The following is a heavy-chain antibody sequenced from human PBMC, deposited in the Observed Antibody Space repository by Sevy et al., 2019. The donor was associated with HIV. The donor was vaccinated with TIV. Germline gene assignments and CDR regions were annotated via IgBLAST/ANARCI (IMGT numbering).Heavy chain of an antibody. D-gene: IGHD4-17*01. J-gene: IGHJ4*02. Sequence: GGSLRLSCAASGFRFSSFSMNWVRQAPGKGLEWVSYITSSSSTIFYADSLKGRFTISRDNSKNTLYLQMSSLRDEDTAVYYCARAQAYYGDFGGHFDHWGQGSLVTVSS. CDR2: ITSSSSTI. CDR1: GFRFSSFS. V-gene: IGHV3-48*02. CDR3: ARAQAYYGDFGGHFDH.